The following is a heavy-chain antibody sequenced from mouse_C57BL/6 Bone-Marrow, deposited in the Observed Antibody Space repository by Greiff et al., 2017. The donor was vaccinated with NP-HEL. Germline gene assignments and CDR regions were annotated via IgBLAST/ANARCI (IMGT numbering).Heavy chain of an antibody. CDR2: IYPRSGNT. D-gene: IGHD2-10*02. Sequence: VQLQQSGAELARPGASVKLSCKASGYTFTSYGISWVKQRTGQGLEWIGEIYPRSGNTYYNEKFKGKATLTADKSSSTAYMELRSLTSEDSAVYFCARGTYGFAYWGQGTLVTVSA. CDR3: ARGTYGFAY. CDR1: GYTFTSYG. V-gene: IGHV1-81*01. J-gene: IGHJ3*01.